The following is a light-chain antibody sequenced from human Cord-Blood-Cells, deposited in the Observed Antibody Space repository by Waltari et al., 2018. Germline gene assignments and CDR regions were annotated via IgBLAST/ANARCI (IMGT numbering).Light chain of an antibody. J-gene: IGKJ2*01. CDR1: QSISSW. CDR3: QQYNSYPYT. Sequence: DIQLTQSPSPRSASAADIVTTPCRASQSISSWLAWYQQKPGKAPKLLIDKASSLESGVPSRFSGSGSGTEITLTISSLQPDDFATYYCQQYNSYPYTFGQGTKLEIK. V-gene: IGKV1-5*03. CDR2: KAS.